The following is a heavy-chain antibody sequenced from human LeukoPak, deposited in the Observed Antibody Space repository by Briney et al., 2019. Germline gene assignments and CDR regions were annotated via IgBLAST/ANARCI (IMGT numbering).Heavy chain of an antibody. CDR2: IYYSGST. CDR1: GGSISSGGYY. J-gene: IGHJ2*01. V-gene: IGHV4-31*03. CDR3: ARYWRQDVVTYFDL. D-gene: IGHD2-15*01. Sequence: SETLSLTCTVSGGSISSGGYYWSWIRQRPGKGLEWIGYIYYSGSTYYNPSLKSRVTISVDTSKNQFSLKLSSVTAADTAVYYCARYWRQDVVTYFDLGGRGTLVTVSS.